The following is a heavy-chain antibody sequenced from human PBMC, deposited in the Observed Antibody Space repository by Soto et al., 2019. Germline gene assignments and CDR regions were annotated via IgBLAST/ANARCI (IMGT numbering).Heavy chain of an antibody. Sequence: SETLSLTCAVSGGSISSGGYSWSWIRQPPGKGLEGIGYIYHSGSTYYNPSLKSRVTISVDRSKHQFSLKLSSVTAEETAVHSCARALWVEPELYYYGMDVWGKGNTVNVAS. CDR1: GGSISSGGYS. V-gene: IGHV4-30-2*01. J-gene: IGHJ6*04. CDR3: ARALWVEPELYYYGMDV. CDR2: IYHSGST. D-gene: IGHD1-1*01.